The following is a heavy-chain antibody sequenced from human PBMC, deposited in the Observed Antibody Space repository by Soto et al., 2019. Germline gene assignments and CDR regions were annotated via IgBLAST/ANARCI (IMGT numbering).Heavy chain of an antibody. V-gene: IGHV4-39*01. CDR2: IYYNGDT. J-gene: IGHJ3*01. Sequence: QLQLQESGPGLVKPAETLSLKCAVSGGSVSSGNYFWGWIRQPPGKGLEWIGNIYYNGDTYYSPSLKRRVTMSFDTARNKFSLRLTSGTAAETAVYYCAGRLIDYWNAGHALGFGGRGTLVTVSS. CDR3: AGRLIDYWNAGHALGF. CDR1: GGSVSSGNYF. D-gene: IGHD1-1*01.